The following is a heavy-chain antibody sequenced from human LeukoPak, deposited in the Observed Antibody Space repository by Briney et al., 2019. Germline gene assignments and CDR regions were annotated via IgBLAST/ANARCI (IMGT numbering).Heavy chain of an antibody. D-gene: IGHD2/OR15-2a*01. V-gene: IGHV4-59*01. J-gene: IGHJ3*02. Sequence: SENLSLTCTVSGGSCGNYYWSWIRQPPGKGLEWIGYIYDSGTTNYNPSLKSRVTISVDTSKNQFSLKLSSVTAADTAVYYCARDFSAAFDIWGQGTMVTVSS. CDR1: GGSCGNYY. CDR2: IYDSGTT. CDR3: ARDFSAAFDI.